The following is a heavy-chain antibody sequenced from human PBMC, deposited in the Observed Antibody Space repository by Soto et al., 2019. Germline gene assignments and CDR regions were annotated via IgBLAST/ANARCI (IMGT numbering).Heavy chain of an antibody. CDR1: GFTFSTYA. CDR2: ISGSGDST. CDR3: AKGSSSGWSLDS. J-gene: IGHJ4*02. V-gene: IGHV3-23*01. Sequence: EVQLLESGGGLVQPGGSLRLSCAASGFTFSTYAMNWVRQAPGKGLEWVSGISGSGDSTYYADSVKGRFTVSRDNSKNTLLLQMNSLRAEDTAVFYCAKGSSSGWSLDSWGQGTLVTVSS. D-gene: IGHD6-19*01.